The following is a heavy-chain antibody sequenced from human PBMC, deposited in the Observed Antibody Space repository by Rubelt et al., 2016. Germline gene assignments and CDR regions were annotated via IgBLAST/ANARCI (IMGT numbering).Heavy chain of an antibody. J-gene: IGHJ3*02. V-gene: IGHV4-34*01. Sequence: QVQLQQWGAGLLKPSETLSLTCAVYGGSFSSYYWSWVRQPPGKGLEWIGEISHGGSTNYNPSLKSRVTISVDASNNQLSRKRASVTAADTAVYYCAGGELIVVAHDAFDIWGQGTMVTVSS. D-gene: IGHD3-22*01. CDR1: GGSFSSYY. CDR2: ISHGGST. CDR3: AGGELIVVAHDAFDI.